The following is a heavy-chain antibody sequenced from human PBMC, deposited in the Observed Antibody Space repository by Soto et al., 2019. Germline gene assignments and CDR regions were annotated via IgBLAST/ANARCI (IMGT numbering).Heavy chain of an antibody. CDR3: AATPLGHSWGGKEAAYYYTDV. CDR1: GFTFTSSA. J-gene: IGHJ6*03. CDR2: IVVGSGNT. V-gene: IGHV1-58*02. D-gene: IGHD3-16*01. Sequence: ASVKVSCKASGFTFTSSAMQWVRQARGQRLEWIGWIVVGSGNTNYAQKFQERVTITRDMSTSTAYMELSSLRSEDTAVYYCAATPLGHSWGGKEAAYYYTDVWGKGTTVTGSS.